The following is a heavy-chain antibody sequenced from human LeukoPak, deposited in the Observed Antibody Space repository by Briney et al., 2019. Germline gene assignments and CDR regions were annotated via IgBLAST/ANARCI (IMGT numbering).Heavy chain of an antibody. CDR2: IYQSGST. Sequence: PSEILSLTCLVTGSSMSNGCHSWSWIRQPPGKGLEWIGNIYQSGSTYYNPSLKSRVTISIDRSKNQFSLILNSVTAADTAVYYCARGQLWQNYYFDYWGQGTLVTVSS. CDR3: ARGQLWQNYYFDY. D-gene: IGHD5-18*01. CDR1: GSSMSNGCHS. V-gene: IGHV4-30-2*01. J-gene: IGHJ4*02.